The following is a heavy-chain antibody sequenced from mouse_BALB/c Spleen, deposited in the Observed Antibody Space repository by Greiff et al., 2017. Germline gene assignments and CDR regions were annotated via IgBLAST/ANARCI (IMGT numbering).Heavy chain of an antibody. CDR1: GDSITSGY. V-gene: IGHV3-8*02. CDR3: ARYSIYYGRYYAMDY. Sequence: EVQLQQSGPSLVKPSQTLSLTCSVTGDSITSGYWNWIRKFPGNKLEYMGYISYSGSTYYNPSLKSRISITRDTSKNQYYLQLNSVTTEDTATYYCARYSIYYGRYYAMDYWGQGTSVTVSS. D-gene: IGHD2-1*01. J-gene: IGHJ4*01. CDR2: ISYSGST.